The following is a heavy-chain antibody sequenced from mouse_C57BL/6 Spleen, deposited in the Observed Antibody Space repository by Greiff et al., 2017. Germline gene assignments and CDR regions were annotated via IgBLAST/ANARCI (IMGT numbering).Heavy chain of an antibody. CDR2: INPNYGTT. V-gene: IGHV1-39*01. J-gene: IGHJ3*01. CDR3: ARGGGGFAY. Sequence: VQLQQSGPELVKPGASVKISCKASGYSFTDYNMNWVKQSNGKSLEWIGVINPNYGTTSSNQKFKGKATLTVAQSSSPAYMQLNSLTAEDAAVYYCARGGGGFAYWGQGTLVTVSA. CDR1: GYSFTDYN.